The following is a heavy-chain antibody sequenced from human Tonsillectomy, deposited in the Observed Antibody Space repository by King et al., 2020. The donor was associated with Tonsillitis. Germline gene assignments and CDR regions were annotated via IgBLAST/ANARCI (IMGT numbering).Heavy chain of an antibody. J-gene: IGHJ4*02. CDR2: FDPEDGET. CDR3: ATNPPYYDFWSGYYRV. Sequence: QLVQSGAEVKKPGASVKVSCKVSGYTLTELSMHWVRQAPGKGLEWMGGFDPEDGETINAQKFQGRVTMTEDTSTDTAYMELSSLRSEDTAVYYCATNPPYYDFWSGYYRVWGQGTLVTVSS. V-gene: IGHV1-24*01. CDR1: GYTLTELS. D-gene: IGHD3-3*01.